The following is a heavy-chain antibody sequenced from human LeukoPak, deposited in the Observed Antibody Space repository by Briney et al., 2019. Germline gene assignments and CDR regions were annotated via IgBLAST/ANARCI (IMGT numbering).Heavy chain of an antibody. CDR1: GGSISSYY. Sequence: PSETLSLTCTVSGGSISSYYWSWIRQPPGKGLGWIGYIYYSGSTNYNPSLKSRVTISVDTSKNQFSLKLSSVTAADTAVYYCARGTKYGPLDYWGQGTLVTVSS. CDR2: IYYSGST. V-gene: IGHV4-59*01. CDR3: ARGTKYGPLDY. J-gene: IGHJ4*02. D-gene: IGHD4-17*01.